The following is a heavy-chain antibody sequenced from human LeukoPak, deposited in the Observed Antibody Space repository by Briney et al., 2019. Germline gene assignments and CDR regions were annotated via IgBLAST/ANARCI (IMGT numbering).Heavy chain of an antibody. CDR2: ISYDGSNK. CDR3: ARAHGGSYYLN. Sequence: GGSLRLSCAASGFTFSSYAMHWVRQAPGKGLEWVAVISYDGSNKYYADSVKGRFTISRDNSKNTLYLQMNSLRAEDTAVYYCARAHGGSYYLNWGQGTLVTVSS. D-gene: IGHD1-26*01. V-gene: IGHV3-30-3*01. CDR1: GFTFSSYA. J-gene: IGHJ4*02.